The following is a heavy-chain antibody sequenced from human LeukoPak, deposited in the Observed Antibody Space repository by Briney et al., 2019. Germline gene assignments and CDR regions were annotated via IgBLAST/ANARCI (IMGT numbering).Heavy chain of an antibody. J-gene: IGHJ4*02. CDR2: ISDSGGTT. CDR3: ARDSSPGIAAAGFDY. V-gene: IGHV3-23*01. D-gene: IGHD6-13*01. Sequence: GGSLRLSCAASGFTFSTYAMSWVRQAPGKGLEWVSGISDSGGTTYYADSVKGRFTISRDNSKSTLYLQMSSLRAEDAALYYCARDSSPGIAAAGFDYWGQGTLVTVSS. CDR1: GFTFSTYA.